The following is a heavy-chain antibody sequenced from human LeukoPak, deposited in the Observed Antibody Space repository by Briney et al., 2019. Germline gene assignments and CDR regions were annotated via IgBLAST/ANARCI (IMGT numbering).Heavy chain of an antibody. Sequence: GGALRLSCAASGFTFSSYAMRWVRQAPGKGLEWVSAISGSGGSTYYADSVKGRFTISRDNSKNTLYLQMNSLRAEDTAVYYCAKDISYGSGSYFFDYWGQGTLVTVSS. CDR3: AKDISYGSGSYFFDY. V-gene: IGHV3-23*01. J-gene: IGHJ4*02. D-gene: IGHD3-10*01. CDR1: GFTFSSYA. CDR2: ISGSGGST.